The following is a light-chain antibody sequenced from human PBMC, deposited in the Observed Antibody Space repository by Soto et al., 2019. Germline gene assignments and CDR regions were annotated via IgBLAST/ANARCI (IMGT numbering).Light chain of an antibody. V-gene: IGKV3-11*01. CDR3: QQRSNWPPT. J-gene: IGKJ2*01. CDR2: DAS. Sequence: EIVLTQSPATLSLSPGERATLSCRASQSVSSYLAWYQQKPGQAPRLLIYDASNRATGIPARFSGSGSGTDFTLTISRLAPEDFAVYYCQQRSNWPPTFGQGPKLEIK. CDR1: QSVSSY.